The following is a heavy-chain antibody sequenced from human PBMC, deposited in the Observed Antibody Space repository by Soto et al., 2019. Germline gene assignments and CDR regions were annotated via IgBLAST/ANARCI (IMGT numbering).Heavy chain of an antibody. D-gene: IGHD3-22*01. V-gene: IGHV1-58*01. J-gene: IGHJ3*02. CDR1: GFTFTSSA. Sequence: GASVKVSCKASGFTFTSSAVQWVRQARGQRLEWLGWIVLGSGNTNYAQKFQDRVTITRAISTSTAHMELTSLRSEDPAVYYCAAWGRRPYDYDSSGYRDDFDIWGQGTMVTVSS. CDR2: IVLGSGNT. CDR3: AAWGRRPYDYDSSGYRDDFDI.